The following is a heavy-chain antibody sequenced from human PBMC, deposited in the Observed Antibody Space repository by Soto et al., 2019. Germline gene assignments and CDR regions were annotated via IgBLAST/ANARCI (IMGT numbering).Heavy chain of an antibody. Sequence: GGSLRLSCAASGFTFSDYYMSWIRQAPGKGLEWVSYISSSSSYTNYADSVKGRFTISRDNSKNTLYLQMNSLRAEDTAVYYCAKDLASVEGLGEDGMDVWGQGTTVTVSS. D-gene: IGHD3-16*01. J-gene: IGHJ6*02. CDR2: ISSSSSYT. CDR3: AKDLASVEGLGEDGMDV. CDR1: GFTFSDYY. V-gene: IGHV3-11*06.